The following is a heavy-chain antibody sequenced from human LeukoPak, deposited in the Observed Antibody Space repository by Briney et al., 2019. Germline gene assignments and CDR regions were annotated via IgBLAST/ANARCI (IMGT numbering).Heavy chain of an antibody. Sequence: GGSLRLSCAASGFTFSSYWMSWVRQAPGKGLEWVANIKQDGSEKYYVDSVKGRFTISRDNAKNSLYLQMNSLRAEDTAVYYCARARGPANSGDFDYWGQGTLVTVSS. J-gene: IGHJ4*02. V-gene: IGHV3-7*01. CDR1: GFTFSSYW. CDR2: IKQDGSEK. D-gene: IGHD5-12*01. CDR3: ARARGPANSGDFDY.